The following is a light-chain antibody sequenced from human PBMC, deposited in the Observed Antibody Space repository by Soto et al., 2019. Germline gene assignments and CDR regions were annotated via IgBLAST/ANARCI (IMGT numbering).Light chain of an antibody. V-gene: IGKV1-5*03. Sequence: DIQMTQSPSTLSASVGDRVTIVCRASQTISNWLAWYQQKPGKAPKLLIYKASSLETGVSSRFRGSGSGTEFTLTISSXQPDDFATYYCQHYNSYSEAFGQGTKVDIK. CDR3: QHYNSYSEA. CDR1: QTISNW. J-gene: IGKJ1*01. CDR2: KAS.